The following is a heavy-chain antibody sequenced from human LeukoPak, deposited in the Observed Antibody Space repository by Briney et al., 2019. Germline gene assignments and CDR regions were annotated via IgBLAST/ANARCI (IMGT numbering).Heavy chain of an antibody. CDR3: AREGSYYYDSSGYFDAFDI. D-gene: IGHD3-22*01. V-gene: IGHV3-21*01. CDR2: ISSSSSYI. Sequence: GGSLRLSCAASGFTFSSYSMNWVRQAPGKGLEWVSSISSSSSYIYYADSVKGRFTISRDDAKNPLYLQMNSLRAEDTAAYYCAREGSYYYDSSGYFDAFDIWGQGTMVTVSS. CDR1: GFTFSSYS. J-gene: IGHJ3*02.